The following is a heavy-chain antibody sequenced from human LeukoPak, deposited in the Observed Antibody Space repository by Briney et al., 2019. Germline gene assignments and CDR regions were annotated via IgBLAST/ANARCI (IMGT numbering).Heavy chain of an antibody. CDR2: ISSSGSTI. CDR3: ARDMVRGVISASFDY. J-gene: IGHJ4*02. V-gene: IGHV3-11*01. CDR1: GFTFSDYY. D-gene: IGHD3-10*01. Sequence: PGGSLRLSCAASGFTFSDYYMSWIRQAPGKGLEWVSYISSSGSTIYYADSVKGRFTISRDNAKNSLYLQMSSLRAEDTAVYYCARDMVRGVISASFDYWGQGTLVTVSS.